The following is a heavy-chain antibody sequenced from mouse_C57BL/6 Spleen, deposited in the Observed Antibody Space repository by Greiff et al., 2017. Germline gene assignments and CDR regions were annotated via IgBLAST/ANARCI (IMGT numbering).Heavy chain of an antibody. J-gene: IGHJ2*01. CDR3: ARMVTYLYYFDY. V-gene: IGHV5-17*01. CDR1: GFTFSDYG. Sequence: EVKLMESGGGLVKPGGSLKLSCAASGFTFSDYGMHWVGQAPEKGLEWVAYISSGSSTIYYADTVKGRFTISRDNAKNTLFLQMTSLRSEDTAMYYCARMVTYLYYFDYWGQGTTLTVSS. D-gene: IGHD2-3*01. CDR2: ISSGSSTI.